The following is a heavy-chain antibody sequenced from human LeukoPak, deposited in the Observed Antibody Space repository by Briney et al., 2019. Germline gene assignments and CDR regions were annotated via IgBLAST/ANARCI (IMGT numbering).Heavy chain of an antibody. J-gene: IGHJ5*02. CDR1: GYTFTGYY. V-gene: IGHV1-8*02. D-gene: IGHD6-13*01. CDR3: AGDVPSGYSSSWYKVELGFDP. Sequence: GASVKVSCKASGYTFTGYYMHWVRQATGQGLEWMGWMNPNSGNTGYAQKFQGRVTMTRNTSISTAYMELSSLRSEDTAVYYCAGDVPSGYSSSWYKVELGFDPWGQGTLVTVSS. CDR2: MNPNSGNT.